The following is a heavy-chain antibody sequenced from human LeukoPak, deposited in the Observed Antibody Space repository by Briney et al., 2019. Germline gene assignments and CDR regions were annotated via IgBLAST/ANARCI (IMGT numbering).Heavy chain of an antibody. V-gene: IGHV3-23*01. D-gene: IGHD3-22*01. CDR2: ISDSGGST. CDR3: AKRRYDSSGHFDS. CDR1: GFTFSSYA. J-gene: IGHJ4*02. Sequence: GGSLRLSCAASGFTFSSYAMSWVRQAPGKGLEWVSAISDSGGSTYYADSVKGRFTISRDNSKNTLYLQMNSLRAEDTAVYYCAKRRYDSSGHFDSWGQGTLVTVSS.